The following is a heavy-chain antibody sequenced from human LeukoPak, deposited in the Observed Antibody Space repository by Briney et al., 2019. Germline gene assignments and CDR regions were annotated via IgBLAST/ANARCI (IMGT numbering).Heavy chain of an antibody. CDR1: GFTFSSSW. J-gene: IGHJ4*02. CDR2: IKQDGSEK. V-gene: IGHV3-7*03. CDR3: ARDNPPDY. Sequence: GGSLRLSCVASGFTFSSSWMGWVRQAPGKGLEWVANIKQDGSEKSYVESVRGRFTISRDNAKNSLYLQLNSLRAEDTALYYCARDNPPDYWGQGTLVTVSS.